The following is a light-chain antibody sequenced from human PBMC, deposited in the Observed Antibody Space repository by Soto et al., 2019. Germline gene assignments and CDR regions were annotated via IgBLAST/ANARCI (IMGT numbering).Light chain of an antibody. CDR1: QSIGTF. V-gene: IGKV1-39*01. Sequence: DIQMTQSPSSLSASVGDRVSIXXRASQSIGTFLNWYQQKPGEAPNLXIHTSFTLYSGVPSRFSGTGAGTDFTLTISSLQPEDFATYFCQQAFSAEWTFGQGTKVDIK. J-gene: IGKJ1*01. CDR3: QQAFSAEWT. CDR2: TSF.